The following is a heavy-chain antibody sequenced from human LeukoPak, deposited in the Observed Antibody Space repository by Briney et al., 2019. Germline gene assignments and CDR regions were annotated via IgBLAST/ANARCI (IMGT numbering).Heavy chain of an antibody. CDR3: ARHARGDFWSGPVYCLDY. J-gene: IGHJ4*02. D-gene: IGHD3-3*01. Sequence: SETLSLTCTVSGGSISTYYWSWIRQPPGKGLEWIGYIYYSGSTNYYPSLKSRVTISVDTSKNHFSLKLSSVTAADTAVYYCARHARGDFWSGPVYCLDYWGQGTLVTVSS. V-gene: IGHV4-59*08. CDR2: IYYSGST. CDR1: GGSISTYY.